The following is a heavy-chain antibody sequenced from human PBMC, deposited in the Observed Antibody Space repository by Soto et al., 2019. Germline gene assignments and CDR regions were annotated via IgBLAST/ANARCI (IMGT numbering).Heavy chain of an antibody. J-gene: IGHJ4*02. D-gene: IGHD2-21*02. CDR2: IYWNDDK. V-gene: IGHV2-5*01. CDR3: AQASGGGNSPYFDY. CDR1: GFSLSTSRVG. Sequence: QITLKESGPTLVKPTQTLTLTCTFSGFSLSTSRVGVGWIRQPPGKALEWLALIYWNDDKRYSPSLKSRLTITEDTSKIPVVLTMTNMDPVDTATYYSAQASGGGNSPYFDYWGQGTLVTVSS.